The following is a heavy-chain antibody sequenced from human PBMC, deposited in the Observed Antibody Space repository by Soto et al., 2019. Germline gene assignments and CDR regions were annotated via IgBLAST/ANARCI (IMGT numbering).Heavy chain of an antibody. CDR3: VRTTYFPDSSCYTRCLDY. J-gene: IGHJ4*02. V-gene: IGHV3-72*01. CDR1: GFTLSNHY. D-gene: IGHD2-15*01. CDR2: SRDKAKGYST. Sequence: EVQLVESGGGLVQPGGSLRLSCAGSGFTLSNHYIDWVRQAPGKGLEWVGRSRDKAKGYSTAYAAYVNGRFAPSRDASNNSVYMQKHSLDSEDTAVYYGVRTTYFPDSSCYTRCLDYWGQGTLVSVSS.